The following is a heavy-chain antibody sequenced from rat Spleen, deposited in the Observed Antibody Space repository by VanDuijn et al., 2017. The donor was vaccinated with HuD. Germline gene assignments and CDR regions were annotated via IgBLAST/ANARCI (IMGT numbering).Heavy chain of an antibody. D-gene: IGHD1-11*01. CDR1: GYTITSGYD. Sequence: EIQLQESGPGLVKPSQSLSLTCSVTGYTITSGYDWSWIRKFPGNKLEWMGYINNAGTTNYNPSLKSRISITRDTSKNQFFLQLNSVTTEDTATYYCARPANYGGGYYFDYWGHGVMVTVSS. CDR2: INNAGTT. CDR3: ARPANYGGGYYFDY. J-gene: IGHJ2*01. V-gene: IGHV3-4*01.